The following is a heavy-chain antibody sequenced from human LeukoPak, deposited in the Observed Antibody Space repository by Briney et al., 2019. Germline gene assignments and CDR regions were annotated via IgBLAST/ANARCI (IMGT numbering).Heavy chain of an antibody. D-gene: IGHD3-3*01. V-gene: IGHV4-34*01. J-gene: IGHJ6*03. Sequence: SETLSLTCAVSGYPISSDYYWSWIRQPPGKGLEWIGEINHSGSTNYNPSLKSRVTISVDTSKNQFSLKLSSVTAADTAVYYCARGSSENYDFWSGYSGYYYYYMDAWGKGTTVTVSS. CDR2: INHSGST. CDR1: GYPISSDYY. CDR3: ARGSSENYDFWSGYSGYYYYYMDA.